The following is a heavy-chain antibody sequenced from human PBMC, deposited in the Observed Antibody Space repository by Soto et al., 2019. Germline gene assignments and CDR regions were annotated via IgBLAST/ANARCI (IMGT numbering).Heavy chain of an antibody. D-gene: IGHD4-17*01. V-gene: IGHV3-11*04. CDR1: GFTFSDYY. CDR2: ISSSGSTI. CDR3: AREDYGEYYFDY. J-gene: IGHJ4*02. Sequence: QVQLVESGGGLVKPGGSLRLSCAASGFTFSDYYMSWIRQAPGKGLEWVSYISSSGSTIYYADSVKGRFTISRDNSKNTLYLQMNSLRDEDTALYSCAREDYGEYYFDYWGQGTLVTVSS.